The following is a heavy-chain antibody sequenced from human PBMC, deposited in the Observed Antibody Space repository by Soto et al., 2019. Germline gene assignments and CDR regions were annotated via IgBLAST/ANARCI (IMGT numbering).Heavy chain of an antibody. D-gene: IGHD1-26*01. CDR2: IYYSGST. V-gene: IGHV4-39*01. Sequence: SETLSLTCTVSGGSISSSNYYWGWIRQPPGKGLKWIGSIYYSGSTYYNPSLKSRVTISVDTSKNQFSLKLSSVTAADTAVYYCARHWDCLDAFDIWGQGTMVT. J-gene: IGHJ3*02. CDR3: ARHWDCLDAFDI. CDR1: GGSISSSNYY.